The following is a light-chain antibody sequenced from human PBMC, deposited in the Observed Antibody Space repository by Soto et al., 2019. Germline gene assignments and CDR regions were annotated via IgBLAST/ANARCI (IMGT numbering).Light chain of an antibody. CDR2: RAS. Sequence: EIVLTQSPDTLSLSPGERATLSCRASQSVSSSFLAWYHQKPGQAPRLLIYRASSRATGIPDRFTGSGSGTDLTLPISRLEPDDFAGYYSPQYESSPLTFGGGTKMEIK. J-gene: IGKJ4*01. CDR1: QSVSSSF. V-gene: IGKV3-20*01. CDR3: PQYESSPLT.